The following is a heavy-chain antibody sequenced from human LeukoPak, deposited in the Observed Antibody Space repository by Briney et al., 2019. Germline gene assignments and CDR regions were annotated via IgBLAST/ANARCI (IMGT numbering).Heavy chain of an antibody. J-gene: IGHJ5*02. CDR1: GYTFTSYG. D-gene: IGHD3-22*01. CDR2: ISAYNGNT. CDR3: ARDEARYSSGYYPNWFDP. V-gene: IGHV1-18*01. Sequence: ASVKVSCKASGYTFTSYGMSWVRQTPGQGLEWMGWISAYNGNTHYAQKLQGRVTMTTDTSTSTAYMELRSLRSDDTAVYYCARDEARYSSGYYPNWFDPWGQGTLVTVSS.